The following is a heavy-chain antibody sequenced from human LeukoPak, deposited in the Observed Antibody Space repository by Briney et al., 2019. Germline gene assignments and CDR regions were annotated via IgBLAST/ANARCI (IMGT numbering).Heavy chain of an antibody. CDR3: ASFGELSGFDY. CDR1: GGSFSGYY. V-gene: IGHV4-34*01. J-gene: IGHJ4*02. D-gene: IGHD3-10*01. CDR2: INHSGST. Sequence: SETLSLTCAVYGGSFSGYYWSWIRQPPGKGLEWIGEINHSGSTNYNPSLKSRVTISVDTSKNQFSLKLSSVTAADTAVYYCASFGELSGFDYWGQGTLVTVSS.